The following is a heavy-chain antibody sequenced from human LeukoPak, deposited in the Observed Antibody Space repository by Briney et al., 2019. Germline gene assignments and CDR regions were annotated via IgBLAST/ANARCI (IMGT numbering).Heavy chain of an antibody. V-gene: IGHV3-30-3*01. CDR2: ISYDGSNK. Sequence: GSLRLSCAASGFTFSSYAMHWVRQAPGKGLEWVAVISYDGSNKYYADSVKGRFTISRDNSKNTLYLQMNSLRAEDTAVYYCARDRASTSRWGFDPWGQGTLVTVSS. J-gene: IGHJ5*02. CDR3: ARDRASTSRWGFDP. D-gene: IGHD2-2*01. CDR1: GFTFSSYA.